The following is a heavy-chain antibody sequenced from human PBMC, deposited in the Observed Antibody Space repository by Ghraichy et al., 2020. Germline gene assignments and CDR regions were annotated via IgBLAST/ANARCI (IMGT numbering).Heavy chain of an antibody. CDR3: ASGPTYYDILTGYYRGPFEY. Sequence: GSLRLSCTVSGGFISSSSYYWGWIRQPPGKGLEWIGSIYYSGSTYYNPSLKSRVTISVDTSKNQFSLKLRSVTAADTAVYYCASGPTYYDILTGYYRGPFEYWGQGTLVTVSS. CDR2: IYYSGST. D-gene: IGHD3-9*01. CDR1: GGFISSSSYY. J-gene: IGHJ4*02. V-gene: IGHV4-39*01.